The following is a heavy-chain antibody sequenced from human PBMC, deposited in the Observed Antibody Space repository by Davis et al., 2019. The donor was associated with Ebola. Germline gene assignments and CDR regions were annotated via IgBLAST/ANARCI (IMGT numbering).Heavy chain of an antibody. CDR2: INPSGGST. V-gene: IGHV1-46*01. D-gene: IGHD1-26*01. CDR3: ARTSIVGTTTTASDI. CDR1: GYTFSNYA. Sequence: ASVKVSCKASGYTFSNYAMNWVRQAPGQGLEWMGIINPSGGSTSYAQKFQGRVTMTRDTSTSTVYMELSSLRSDDTAVYFCARTSIVGTTTTASDIWGQGTMVTVSS. J-gene: IGHJ3*02.